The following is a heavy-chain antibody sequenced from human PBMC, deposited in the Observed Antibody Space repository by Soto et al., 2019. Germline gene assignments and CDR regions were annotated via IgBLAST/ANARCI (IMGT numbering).Heavy chain of an antibody. CDR2: ISHNSNYI. V-gene: IGHV3-21*01. CDR1: GFSFSFYN. D-gene: IGHD5-12*01. Sequence: EVQLVESGGGLVRPGGSLRLSCAASGFSFSFYNMSWVRQAPGKGLEWVSCISHNSNYIYYADSVKGRFTISRDNAKNSLYLQMNNLRAEDTAVYFCARDEKCVSVATFFDYWGQGTLVTVSS. CDR3: ARDEKCVSVATFFDY. J-gene: IGHJ4*02.